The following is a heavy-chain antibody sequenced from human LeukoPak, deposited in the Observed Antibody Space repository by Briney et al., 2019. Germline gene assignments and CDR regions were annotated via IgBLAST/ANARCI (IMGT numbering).Heavy chain of an antibody. V-gene: IGHV3-30*18. Sequence: GRSLRLSCAASGFTFSSYGMHWVRQAPGKGLEWVAVISYDGSNKYYADSVKGRFTISRDNSKNTLYLQMNSLRAEDTAVYYCAKASYYYGSGSPRLDYYGMDVWGEGTTVTVSS. CDR3: AKASYYYGSGSPRLDYYGMDV. D-gene: IGHD3-10*01. CDR1: GFTFSSYG. J-gene: IGHJ6*04. CDR2: ISYDGSNK.